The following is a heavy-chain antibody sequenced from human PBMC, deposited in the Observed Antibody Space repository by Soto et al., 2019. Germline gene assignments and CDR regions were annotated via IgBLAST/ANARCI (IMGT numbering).Heavy chain of an antibody. Sequence: QPPVKGLEWIVSRYDDGITFYNPSLRSRVTISVDTAKKEVSLKGTSVTAADTAVYYCARGIYIGSRGYYLDFWGQGTLVPVSS. CDR3: ARGIYIGSRGYYLDF. J-gene: IGHJ4*02. CDR2: RYDDGIT. D-gene: IGHD3-22*01. V-gene: IGHV4-39*01.